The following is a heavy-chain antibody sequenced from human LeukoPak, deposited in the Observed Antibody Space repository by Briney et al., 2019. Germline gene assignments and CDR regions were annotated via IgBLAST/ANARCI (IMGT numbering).Heavy chain of an antibody. D-gene: IGHD2-15*01. CDR1: GGSFSGYY. CDR3: ARTRVVVVVATINDAFDI. V-gene: IGHV4-34*01. Sequence: SETLSLTCAVYGGSFSGYYWSWIRQPPGKGLEWIGEINHSGSTSYNPSLKSRVTISVDTSKNQFSLKLSSVTAADTAVYYCARTRVVVVVATINDAFDIWGQGTMVTVSS. CDR2: INHSGST. J-gene: IGHJ3*02.